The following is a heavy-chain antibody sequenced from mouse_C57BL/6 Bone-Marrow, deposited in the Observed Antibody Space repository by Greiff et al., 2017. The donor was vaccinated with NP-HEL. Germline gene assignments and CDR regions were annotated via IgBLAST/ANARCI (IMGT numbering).Heavy chain of an antibody. CDR1: GYTFTSYG. CDR3: ARSYYGNYYAWFAY. D-gene: IGHD2-10*01. Sequence: VQLKESGAELVRPGSSVKMSCKTSGYTFTSYGINWVKQRPGQGLEWIGYIYIGNGYTEYNEKFKGKATLTSDTSSSTAYMQLSSLTSEDSAIYFCARSYYGNYYAWFAYWGQGTLVTVSA. CDR2: IYIGNGYT. J-gene: IGHJ3*01. V-gene: IGHV1-58*01.